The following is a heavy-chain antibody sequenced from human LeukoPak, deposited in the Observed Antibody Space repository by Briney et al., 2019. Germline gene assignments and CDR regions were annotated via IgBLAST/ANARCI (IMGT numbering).Heavy chain of an antibody. CDR1: GFTFSSYG. D-gene: IGHD2-8*01. V-gene: IGHV3-33*01. CDR3: ARDRMADLYYLDY. Sequence: GGSLRLSCAASGFTFSSYGMHWVRQAPGKGLEWVAVIWYDGSNKYYADSVKGRFTISRDNSKNTLYLQMNSLRAEDTAVYYCARDRMADLYYLDYWGQGTLVTVSS. CDR2: IWYDGSNK. J-gene: IGHJ4*02.